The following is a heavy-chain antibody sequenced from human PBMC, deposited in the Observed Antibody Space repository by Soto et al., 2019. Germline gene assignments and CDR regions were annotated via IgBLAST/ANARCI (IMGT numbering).Heavy chain of an antibody. CDR2: ISGSGGST. CDR3: ARGYYDFWSGYLTPNWFDP. Sequence: EVQLLESGGGLVQPGGSLRLSCAASGFTFSSYAMSWVRQAPGKGLEWVSAISGSGGSTYYADSVKGRFTISRDNSKNTLYLQMNSLRAEDTAVYYCARGYYDFWSGYLTPNWFDPWGQGTLVTVSS. D-gene: IGHD3-3*01. CDR1: GFTFSSYA. V-gene: IGHV3-23*01. J-gene: IGHJ5*02.